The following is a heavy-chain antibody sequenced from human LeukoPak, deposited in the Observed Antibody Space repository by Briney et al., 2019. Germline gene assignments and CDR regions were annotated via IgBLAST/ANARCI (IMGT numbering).Heavy chain of an antibody. CDR2: ISSSSSTI. D-gene: IGHD1-26*01. Sequence: GGSLRLSCAASGFTFSSYSMNWVRQAPGKGLEWVSYISSSSSTIYYADPVKGRFTISRDSSKNTLFLHMNTLRAEDTAIYYCAKDRTVGASYWYFDLWGRGTLVTVSS. V-gene: IGHV3-48*01. CDR3: AKDRTVGASYWYFDL. J-gene: IGHJ2*01. CDR1: GFTFSSYS.